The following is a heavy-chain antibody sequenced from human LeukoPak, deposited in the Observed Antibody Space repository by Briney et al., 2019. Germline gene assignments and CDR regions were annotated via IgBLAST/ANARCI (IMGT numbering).Heavy chain of an antibody. D-gene: IGHD1-26*01. Sequence: GGSPRLSCAASGFTFSSYAMGWVRQAPGKGLEWVSAISGSGGSTYYADSVKGRFTISRDNSKNTLYLQMNSLRAEDTAVYYCANLPYSGSYHYFDYWGQGTLVTVSS. CDR2: ISGSGGST. CDR1: GFTFSSYA. CDR3: ANLPYSGSYHYFDY. J-gene: IGHJ4*02. V-gene: IGHV3-23*01.